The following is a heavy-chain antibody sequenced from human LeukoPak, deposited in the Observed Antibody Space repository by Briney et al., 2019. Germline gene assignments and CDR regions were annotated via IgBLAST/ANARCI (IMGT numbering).Heavy chain of an antibody. CDR1: GGSISSYY. CDR2: IYYSGST. CDR3: ARVRVGSSGWYYTTFDY. Sequence: PSETLSLTCTVSGGSISSYYWSWIRQPPGKGLEWIGYIYYSGSTNYNPSLKSRVTISVDTSKNQFSLKLSSVTAADTAVYYCARVRVGSSGWYYTTFDYWGQGTLVTVSS. V-gene: IGHV4-59*01. J-gene: IGHJ4*02. D-gene: IGHD6-19*01.